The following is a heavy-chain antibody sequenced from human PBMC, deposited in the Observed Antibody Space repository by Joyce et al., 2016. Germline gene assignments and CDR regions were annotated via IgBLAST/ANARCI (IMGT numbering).Heavy chain of an antibody. Sequence: QVQLVQSAAEVRAPGASVKVSCKASGYTFITSGVSWVRQGPGQGLEWRGWISFYTGNTNYGQRLQGRGTMTTDTSTSTAYMELRSLRSDDTAIYYCAKDWGTYYDASSPRGDAFDIWGQGTKVIVSS. V-gene: IGHV1-18*01. CDR3: AKDWGTYYDASSPRGDAFDI. J-gene: IGHJ3*02. CDR1: GYTFITSG. D-gene: IGHD3-22*01. CDR2: ISFYTGNT.